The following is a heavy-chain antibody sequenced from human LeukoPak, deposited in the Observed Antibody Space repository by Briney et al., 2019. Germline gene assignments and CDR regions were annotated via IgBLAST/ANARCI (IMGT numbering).Heavy chain of an antibody. CDR2: IYYSGGT. J-gene: IGHJ5*02. V-gene: IGHV4-39*07. CDR1: GGSISSSSYY. CDR3: AREILATYNYNWFDP. Sequence: PSETLSLTCTVSGGSISSSSYYWGWIRQPPGKGLEWIGSIYYSGGTYYNPSLKSRVTISVDTSKNQFSLKLSSVTAADTAVYYCAREILATYNYNWFDPWGQGTLVTVSS. D-gene: IGHD1-20*01.